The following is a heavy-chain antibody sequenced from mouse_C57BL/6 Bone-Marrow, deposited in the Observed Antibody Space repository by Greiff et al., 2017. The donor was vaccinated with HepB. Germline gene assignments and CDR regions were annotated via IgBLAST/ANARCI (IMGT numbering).Heavy chain of an antibody. D-gene: IGHD1-1*01. CDR2: ISSGSRTI. CDR3: ARTGSSYGWYFDV. J-gene: IGHJ1*03. Sequence: EVNLVESGGGLVKPGGSLKLSCASSGFTFSDYGMHWVRQAPETGLEWVAYISSGSRTIYSADKLKGRFTISRDKSKSTLFLQMTSLRSEDTAMYYCARTGSSYGWYFDVWGTGTTVTVSS. V-gene: IGHV5-17*01. CDR1: GFTFSDYG.